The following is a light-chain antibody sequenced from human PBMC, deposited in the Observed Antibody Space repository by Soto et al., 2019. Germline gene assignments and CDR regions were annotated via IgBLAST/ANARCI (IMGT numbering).Light chain of an antibody. Sequence: EIELTQSPATLSLSPGERATLSCRASQNVEGYLAWYQQKPGQAPRLLIYDASNRAPGIPARFSGSRSGTDFTLTISSLEPEDFAVYYCQQRKTWPPITFGQGTRLEMK. CDR3: QQRKTWPPIT. CDR2: DAS. J-gene: IGKJ5*01. CDR1: QNVEGY. V-gene: IGKV3-11*01.